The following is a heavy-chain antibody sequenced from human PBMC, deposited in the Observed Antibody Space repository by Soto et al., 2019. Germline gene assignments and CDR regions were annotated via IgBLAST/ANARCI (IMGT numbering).Heavy chain of an antibody. V-gene: IGHV4-59*01. D-gene: IGHD6-6*01. Sequence: PLSLTCTVSGGSISDFDWSWIRQPPGKGLEWIGYIYYSGSTNYNPSLKSRVTISVDTSKNQFSLNLRSMSPADTAVYYCARVGGLAARTFDYWGPGTLVTVSS. CDR3: ARVGGLAARTFDY. J-gene: IGHJ4*02. CDR1: GGSISDFD. CDR2: IYYSGST.